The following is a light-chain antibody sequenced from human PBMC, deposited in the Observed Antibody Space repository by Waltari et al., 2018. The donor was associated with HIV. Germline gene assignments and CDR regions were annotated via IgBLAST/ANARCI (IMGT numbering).Light chain of an antibody. V-gene: IGLV1-47*01. Sequence: QSVLTQPPSASGTPGPRVPISCSGSSANIGNTVYWYQQLPGTAPKVLIYRDNQRPSGVPDRFSGSRSGTSASLDVSGLRSEDEATYFCAAWDDILSGWVFGGGTKLTVL. CDR1: SANIGNT. CDR3: AAWDDILSGWV. CDR2: RDN. J-gene: IGLJ3*02.